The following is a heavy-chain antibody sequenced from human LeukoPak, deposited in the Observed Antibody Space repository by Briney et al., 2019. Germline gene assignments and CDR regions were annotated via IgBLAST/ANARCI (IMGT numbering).Heavy chain of an antibody. D-gene: IGHD2-21*01. Sequence: GGSLRLSCAASGFTFSNYWMHWVRQAPGKGLVWVSRIKSDGSSTNYADSVKGRFTISRDNAKNTLYLQMNSLRAEDTAMYYCTRILVGGIRAFDIWGQGTMATVSS. J-gene: IGHJ3*02. V-gene: IGHV3-74*01. CDR2: IKSDGSST. CDR1: GFTFSNYW. CDR3: TRILVGGIRAFDI.